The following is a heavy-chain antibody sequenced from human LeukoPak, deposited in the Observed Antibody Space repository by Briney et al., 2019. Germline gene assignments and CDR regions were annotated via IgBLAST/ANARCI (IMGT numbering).Heavy chain of an antibody. J-gene: IGHJ4*02. CDR1: GGSFSGYY. CDR2: INHSGST. D-gene: IGHD3-22*01. Sequence: KASETLSLTCAVYGGSFSGYYWSWIRQPPGKGLEWIGEINHSGSTNYNPSLKSRVTISVDTSKNQFSLKLSSVTAADTAVYYCARDYYDSSGYQHRYFDYWGQGTLVTVSS. V-gene: IGHV4-34*01. CDR3: ARDYYDSSGYQHRYFDY.